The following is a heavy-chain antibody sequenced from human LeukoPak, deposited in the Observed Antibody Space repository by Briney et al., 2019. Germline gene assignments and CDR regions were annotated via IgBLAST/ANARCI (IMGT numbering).Heavy chain of an antibody. Sequence: SETLSLTCTVSGGSISTYYWSWIRQPPGKGREWIGYIYYSGSTNYNPSLKSRVTISVDTSKNQFSLKLSSVTAADTAVYYCARGATSLSYFDSRGQGTLVTVSS. CDR1: GGSISTYY. J-gene: IGHJ4*02. V-gene: IGHV4-59*01. CDR3: ARGATSLSYFDS. CDR2: IYYSGST. D-gene: IGHD2/OR15-2a*01.